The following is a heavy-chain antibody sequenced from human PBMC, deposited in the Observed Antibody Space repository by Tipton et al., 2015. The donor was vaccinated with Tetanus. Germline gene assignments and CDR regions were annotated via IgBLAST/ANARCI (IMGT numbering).Heavy chain of an antibody. CDR1: GYSFTTYW. CDR2: IYPGNSET. D-gene: IGHD3-22*01. V-gene: IGHV5-51*01. Sequence: VQLVQSGAEVKKPGESLKISCKGSGYSFTTYWIGWVRQMPGKGLEWMVIIYPGNSETRYSPSFQGQVTLSADTFLSTAYLQWSSVKASDSAIYYCARSPSLYDSSGSSYLHWYFDLWGRGTLVTVSS. J-gene: IGHJ2*01. CDR3: ARSPSLYDSSGSSYLHWYFDL.